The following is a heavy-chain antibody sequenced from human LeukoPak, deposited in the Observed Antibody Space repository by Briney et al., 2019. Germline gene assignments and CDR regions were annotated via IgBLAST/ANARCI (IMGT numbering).Heavy chain of an antibody. CDR1: GFTFRSYW. V-gene: IGHV3-74*01. CDR2: INTDGSST. Sequence: GGSLRLSCAASGFTFRSYWMHWVRQAPGKGLVWVSRINTDGSSTTYADSVKGRFTISRDNAKNTPYLQMNSLRAEDTAVYYCVRDTYYNGMDVWGQGTTVTVSS. J-gene: IGHJ6*02. CDR3: VRDTYYNGMDV.